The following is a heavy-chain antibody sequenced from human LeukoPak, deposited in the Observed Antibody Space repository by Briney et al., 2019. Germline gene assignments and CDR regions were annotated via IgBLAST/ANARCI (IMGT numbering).Heavy chain of an antibody. D-gene: IGHD3-22*01. J-gene: IGHJ4*02. CDR2: INPNSGGT. V-gene: IGHV1-2*02. CDR3: ARVKTMIIVVSLFDY. Sequence: ASVKVSCKASGYTFTGYYMHWVRQAPGQGLEWMGWINPNSGGTNYAQKFQGRVTMTTDTSTSTAYMELRSLRSDDTAVYYCARVKTMIIVVSLFDYWGQGTLVTVSS. CDR1: GYTFTGYY.